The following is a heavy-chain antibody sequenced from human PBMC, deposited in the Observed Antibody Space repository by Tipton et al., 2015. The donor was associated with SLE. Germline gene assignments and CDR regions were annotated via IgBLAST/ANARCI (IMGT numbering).Heavy chain of an antibody. V-gene: IGHV4-39*07. J-gene: IGHJ4*02. CDR2: INHSGGT. Sequence: TLSLTCTVSGASISSSSYYWGWTRQPPGKGLEWIGEINHSGGTNYNPSLKSRVSLSIDTSESQFSLILTSMTAADTAVYYCARATEAAGNFDSWGQGTLVTVSS. D-gene: IGHD6-13*01. CDR1: GASISSSSYY. CDR3: ARATEAAGNFDS.